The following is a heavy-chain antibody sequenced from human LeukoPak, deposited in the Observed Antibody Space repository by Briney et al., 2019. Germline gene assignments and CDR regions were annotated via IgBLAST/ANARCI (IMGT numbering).Heavy chain of an antibody. D-gene: IGHD1-1*01. CDR3: ARDINYYFDY. CDR1: GYTLTSYG. J-gene: IGHJ4*02. V-gene: IGHV1-2*02. Sequence: ASVKVSCKASGYTLTSYGISWVRQAPGQGLEWMGWINSNSGGTNYAQKFQGRVTMTRDTSISTAYMELSRLRSDDTAVYYCARDINYYFDYWGQGTLVTVSS. CDR2: INSNSGGT.